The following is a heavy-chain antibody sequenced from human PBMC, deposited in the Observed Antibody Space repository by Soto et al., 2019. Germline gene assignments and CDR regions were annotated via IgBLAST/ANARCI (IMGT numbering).Heavy chain of an antibody. CDR3: ARLYLNYYYYYMDV. CDR2: IYYSGST. Sequence: SETLSLTCPVSGGSISSGGYYWSWIRQHPGKGLEWIGYIYYSGSTYYNPSLKSRVTISVDTSKNQFSLKLSSVTAADTAVYYCARLYLNYYYYYMDVWGKGTTVTVSS. CDR1: GGSISSGGYY. V-gene: IGHV4-31*03. J-gene: IGHJ6*03.